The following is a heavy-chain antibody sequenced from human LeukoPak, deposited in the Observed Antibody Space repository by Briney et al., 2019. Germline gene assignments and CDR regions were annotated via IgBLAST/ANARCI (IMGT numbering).Heavy chain of an antibody. CDR3: ARGHGDYGSRSYPARGYYYYMDV. V-gene: IGHV1-46*01. CDR2: INPSGGST. J-gene: IGHJ6*03. CDR1: GYTFTSYY. Sequence: ASVKVSCKASGYTFTSYYMHGVRQAPGQGLEWMGIINPSGGSTSYAQKFQGRVTMTRDMSTSTVYMELSSLRSEDTAVYYCARGHGDYGSRSYPARGYYYYMDVWGKGTTVTVSS. D-gene: IGHD3-10*01.